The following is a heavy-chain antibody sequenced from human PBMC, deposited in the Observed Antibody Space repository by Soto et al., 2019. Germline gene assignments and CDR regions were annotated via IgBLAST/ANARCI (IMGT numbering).Heavy chain of an antibody. CDR1: GSALTYIGEG. CDR3: VQSRWGGDCLRFYSWHAYYGLDG. V-gene: IGHV2-5*02. D-gene: IGHD2-21*02. Sequence: QITLKESGPTLVKPPQTLTLTCTFPGSALTYIGEGVGWICQPPGNALPWLALVYWDDDKRYNPSLRSRLTITKNTSKMQVILTLTDMDPVYTATYLSVQSRWGGDCLRFYSWHAYYGLDGWGQGTTVTFSS. CDR2: VYWDDDK. J-gene: IGHJ6*02.